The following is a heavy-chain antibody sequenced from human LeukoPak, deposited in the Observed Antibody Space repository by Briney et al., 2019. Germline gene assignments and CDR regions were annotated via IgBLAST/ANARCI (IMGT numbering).Heavy chain of an antibody. D-gene: IGHD3-10*01. CDR1: GGSISSYY. V-gene: IGHV4-4*07. CDR2: IYTSGST. CDR3: ARHGFLLWFGESINAFDI. Sequence: SETLSLTCTVSGGSISSYYWSWIRQPAGKGLEWIGRIYTSGSTNYNPSLKSRVTISVDTSKNQFSLKLSSVTAADTAVYYCARHGFLLWFGESINAFDIWGQGTMVTVSS. J-gene: IGHJ3*02.